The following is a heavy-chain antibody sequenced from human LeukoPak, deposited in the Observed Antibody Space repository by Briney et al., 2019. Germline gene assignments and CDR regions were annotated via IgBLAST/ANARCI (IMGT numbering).Heavy chain of an antibody. V-gene: IGHV4-4*07. D-gene: IGHD3-3*01. Sequence: PSETLSLTCTVSGGSISSYYWSWIRQPAGKGLEWIWRIYTSGSTNYNPSLKSRVTISVDKSKNQFSLKLSSVTAADTAVYYCARGSLFCWSGYYDAFDIWGQGTMVTVSS. CDR2: IYTSGST. J-gene: IGHJ3*02. CDR3: ARGSLFCWSGYYDAFDI. CDR1: GGSISSYY.